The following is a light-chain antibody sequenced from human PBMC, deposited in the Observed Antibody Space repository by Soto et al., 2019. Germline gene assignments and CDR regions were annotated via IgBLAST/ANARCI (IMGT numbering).Light chain of an antibody. Sequence: EIVLTQSPGTLSLSPGERASLSCRDSQSISSTYLAWYQQKSGQAPRLLMYATSTRATGIPDRFSGSGSGEDFPLTISTLEPEVFAVYYCLQYGSSLWTFGQGTKVEIK. V-gene: IGKV3-20*01. CDR2: ATS. J-gene: IGKJ1*01. CDR3: LQYGSSLWT. CDR1: QSISSTY.